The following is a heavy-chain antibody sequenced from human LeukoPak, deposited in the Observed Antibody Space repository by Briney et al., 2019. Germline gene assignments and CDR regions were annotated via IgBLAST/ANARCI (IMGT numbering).Heavy chain of an antibody. Sequence: GGSLRLSCAASGFSFSDSYMTWIRQAPGKRLERVSWISGSSSYTNYADAVKGRFTISRDNAKSSLYLQMNSLRDEDTAVYYCARVILKYYGSGPFDYWGQGTLVTVSS. CDR3: ARVILKYYGSGPFDY. V-gene: IGHV3-11*05. D-gene: IGHD3-10*01. CDR1: GFSFSDSY. J-gene: IGHJ4*02. CDR2: ISGSSSYT.